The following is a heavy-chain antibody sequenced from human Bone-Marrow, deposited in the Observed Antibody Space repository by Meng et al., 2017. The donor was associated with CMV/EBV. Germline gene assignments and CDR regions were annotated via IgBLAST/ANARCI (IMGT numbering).Heavy chain of an antibody. Sequence: GGSLRLSCVASGFTFSSYAMSWVRQAPGKGLEWVSAISGSGGSTYYADSVKGRFTISRDNSKNTLYLQMNSLRAEDTAVYYCAKGGYYYGSIRFDPWGQGTLVTVSS. CDR1: GFTFSSYA. CDR3: AKGGYYYGSIRFDP. D-gene: IGHD3-10*01. J-gene: IGHJ5*02. CDR2: ISGSGGST. V-gene: IGHV3-23*01.